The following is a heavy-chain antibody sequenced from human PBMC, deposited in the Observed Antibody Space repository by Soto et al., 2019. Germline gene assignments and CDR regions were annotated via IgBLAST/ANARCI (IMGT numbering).Heavy chain of an antibody. CDR3: ARAAAFNSSWDS. D-gene: IGHD6-13*01. CDR2: VFYSGSA. J-gene: IGHJ1*01. CDR1: GGSISTYY. Sequence: SETLSLTCTVSGGSISTYYWNWIRQPPGQGLEWIAYVFYSGSANYNSSLKSRVTISVDTSKNQFSLKLSSVTAADTAVYYCARAAAFNSSWDSWGQGALVTVSS. V-gene: IGHV4-59*08.